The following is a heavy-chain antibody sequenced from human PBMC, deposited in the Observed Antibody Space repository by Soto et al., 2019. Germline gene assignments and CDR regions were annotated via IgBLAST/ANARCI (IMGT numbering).Heavy chain of an antibody. CDR2: ISSSGSTI. J-gene: IGHJ6*03. V-gene: IGHV3-11*01. Sequence: GESLKISCAASGFTFSDYYMSWIRQAPGKGLEWVSYISSSGSTIYYADSVKGRFTISRDNAKNSLYLQMNSLRAEDTAVYYCARPILSSSHYYYYYYYMDVWGKGTTVTVSS. CDR3: ARPILSSSHYYYYYYYMDV. CDR1: GFTFSDYY. D-gene: IGHD6-6*01.